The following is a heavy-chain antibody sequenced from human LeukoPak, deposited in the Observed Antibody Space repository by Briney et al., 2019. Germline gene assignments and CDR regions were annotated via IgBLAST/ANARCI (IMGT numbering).Heavy chain of an antibody. J-gene: IGHJ4*02. V-gene: IGHV4-38-2*02. CDR3: ARGGYIRGWYSSPDY. CDR2: IYHSGST. Sequence: SETLSLTCTVSGYSISSGYYWGWIRQPPGKGLEWIGSIYHSGSTYYNPSLKSRVTISVDTSKNQFSLKLSSVTAADTAVYYCARGGYIRGWYSSPDYWGQGALVTVSS. CDR1: GYSISSGYY. D-gene: IGHD6-19*01.